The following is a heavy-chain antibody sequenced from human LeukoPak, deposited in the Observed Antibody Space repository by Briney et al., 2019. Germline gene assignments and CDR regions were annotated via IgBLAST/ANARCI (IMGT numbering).Heavy chain of an antibody. J-gene: IGHJ4*02. D-gene: IGHD6-19*01. CDR1: GFTVSNTF. Sequence: GGSLRLSCAASGFTVSNTFMSWVRQAPGKGLEWVSVIYSVGTTYYADSVEGRFTISRDNSKNTLYLQMDSLRAEDTAVDYCARGSGWLDYWGQGTLVTVSS. CDR3: ARGSGWLDY. V-gene: IGHV3-53*01. CDR2: IYSVGTT.